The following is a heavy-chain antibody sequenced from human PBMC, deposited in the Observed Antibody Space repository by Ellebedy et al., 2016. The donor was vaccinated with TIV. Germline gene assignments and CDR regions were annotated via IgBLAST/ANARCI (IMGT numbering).Heavy chain of an antibody. Sequence: SETLSLTXTVSGGSISSYYWSWIRQPPGKGLEWIGYIYYSGSTNYNPSLKSRVTISVDTSKNQFSLKLSSVTAADTAVYYCARVDGYNHYDYWGQGTLVTVSS. CDR3: ARVDGYNHYDY. CDR2: IYYSGST. V-gene: IGHV4-59*01. D-gene: IGHD5-24*01. J-gene: IGHJ4*02. CDR1: GGSISSYY.